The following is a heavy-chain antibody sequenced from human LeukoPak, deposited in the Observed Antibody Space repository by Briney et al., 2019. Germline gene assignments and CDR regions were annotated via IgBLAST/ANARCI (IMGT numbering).Heavy chain of an antibody. J-gene: IGHJ5*02. CDR1: GFTFSSYD. D-gene: IGHD6-6*01. V-gene: IGHV3-21*01. CDR3: ARGSSNVAARNNWFDP. Sequence: GGSLRLSRAGSGFTFSSYDMNWVRQAPGKGLEWVASISGSSSYIYYADSVKGRFTISRDNAKNSLYLQMNSLRVEDSAVYYCARGSSNVAARNNWFDPWGQGTLVTVSS. CDR2: ISGSSSYI.